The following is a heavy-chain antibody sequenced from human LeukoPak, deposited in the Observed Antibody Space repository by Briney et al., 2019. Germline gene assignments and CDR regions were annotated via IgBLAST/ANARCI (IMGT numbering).Heavy chain of an antibody. J-gene: IGHJ4*02. CDR1: GGSISTYY. CDR2: SHYSGAA. CDR3: ARENPGLIDN. Sequence: PSETLSLTCTVSGGSISTYYWSWIRQPPGRGLEWIGYSHYSGAANYNPSLKSRVTISVDTSKNQFSLKLNSMTAADTAVYYCARENPGLIDNWGQGTLVTVSS. V-gene: IGHV4-59*12.